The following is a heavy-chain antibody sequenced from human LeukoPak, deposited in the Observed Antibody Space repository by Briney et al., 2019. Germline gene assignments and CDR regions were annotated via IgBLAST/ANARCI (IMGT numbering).Heavy chain of an antibody. J-gene: IGHJ4*02. CDR2: INPNSGGT. CDR3: ARGLVGATGN. Sequence: ASVKVSCKASGYTFTGYYMHWVRQAPGQGLEWMGWINPNSGGTNYAQKFQGRVTMTRDTSINAAYMELSSLRSDDTAMYYCARGLVGATGNWGQGTLVTVSS. D-gene: IGHD1-26*01. V-gene: IGHV1-2*02. CDR1: GYTFTGYY.